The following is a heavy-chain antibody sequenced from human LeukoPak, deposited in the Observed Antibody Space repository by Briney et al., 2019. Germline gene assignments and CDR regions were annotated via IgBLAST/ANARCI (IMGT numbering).Heavy chain of an antibody. V-gene: IGHV3-30*02. CDR1: GFTFSSCG. Sequence: GGSLRLSCAASGFTFSSCGMHWVRQAPGKGLEWVAFIRYDGSNKYYADSVKGRFTISRDNSKNTLYLQMNSLRAEDTAVYYCAKDGPCSSTSCPSFLHWGQGTLVTVSS. CDR2: IRYDGSNK. D-gene: IGHD2-2*01. J-gene: IGHJ1*01. CDR3: AKDGPCSSTSCPSFLH.